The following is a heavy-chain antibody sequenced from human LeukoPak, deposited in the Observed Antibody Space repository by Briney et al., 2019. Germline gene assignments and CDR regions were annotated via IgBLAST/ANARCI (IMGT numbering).Heavy chain of an antibody. D-gene: IGHD4-17*01. Sequence: SETLSLTCTVSGYSISSGYYWGWIRQPPGKGLEWIGSVYYTGNTFYNPSLKSRGTLSIDTSKNQFSLKLTSVTAADTAVYYCASPSLMSGEPSYFDFWGQGTLVSVSA. CDR3: ASPSLMSGEPSYFDF. CDR1: GYSISSGYY. V-gene: IGHV4-38-2*02. J-gene: IGHJ4*02. CDR2: VYYTGNT.